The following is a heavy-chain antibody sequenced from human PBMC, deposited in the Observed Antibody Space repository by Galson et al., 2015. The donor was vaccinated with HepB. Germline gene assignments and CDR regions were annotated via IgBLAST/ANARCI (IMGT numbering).Heavy chain of an antibody. D-gene: IGHD1-26*01. CDR3: AKDGGWELLPNLGFDY. CDR1: GFTFDDYV. J-gene: IGHJ4*02. Sequence: SLRLSCAASGFTFDDYVMHWVRQAPGKGLEWVSGISWNSGSIGYADSVKGRFTISRDNAKNSLYLQMNSLRAEDTALYYCAKDGGWELLPNLGFDYWGQGTLVTVSS. CDR2: ISWNSGSI. V-gene: IGHV3-9*01.